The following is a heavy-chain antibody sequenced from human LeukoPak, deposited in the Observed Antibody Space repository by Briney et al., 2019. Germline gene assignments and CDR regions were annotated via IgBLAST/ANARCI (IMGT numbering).Heavy chain of an antibody. D-gene: IGHD4-17*01. CDR3: ARRTTVTTWVDAFDI. CDR2: IYYSGST. V-gene: IGHV4-59*12. J-gene: IGHJ3*02. Sequence: SETLSLTCTVSGGSISSYYWSWIRQPPGKGLEWIGYIYYSGSTYYNPSLKSRVTISVDTSKNQFSLKLSSVTAADTAVYYCARRTTVTTWVDAFDIWGQGTMVTVSS. CDR1: GGSISSYY.